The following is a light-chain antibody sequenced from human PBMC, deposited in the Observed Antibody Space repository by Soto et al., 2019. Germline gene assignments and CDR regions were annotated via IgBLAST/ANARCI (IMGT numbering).Light chain of an antibody. CDR1: RGDVGGYNY. V-gene: IGLV2-14*01. J-gene: IGLJ1*01. CDR2: AVT. CDR3: SSYTTTTNSI. Sequence: HSVLTQAASVSGSPGQSITSSCTGRRGDVGGYNYVTLYQQTAGKAPKLPTSAVTYRTSRVSDRFSGSTSGTTPSLTISGLQAEEEADYYCSSYTTTTNSIFGTATTLT.